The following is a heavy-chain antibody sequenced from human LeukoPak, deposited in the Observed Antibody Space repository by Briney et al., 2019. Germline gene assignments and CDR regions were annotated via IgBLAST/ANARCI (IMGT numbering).Heavy chain of an antibody. Sequence: GGSLRLSCAASGFTFSSYSMNWVRQAPGKGLEWVSSISSSSYIYYADSVKGRFTISRDNAKNSLYLQMNSLRAEDTAVYYCARESGYSYGYLQSDYWGQGTLVTVSS. V-gene: IGHV3-21*01. J-gene: IGHJ4*02. CDR1: GFTFSSYS. CDR2: ISSSSYI. CDR3: ARESGYSYGYLQSDY. D-gene: IGHD5-18*01.